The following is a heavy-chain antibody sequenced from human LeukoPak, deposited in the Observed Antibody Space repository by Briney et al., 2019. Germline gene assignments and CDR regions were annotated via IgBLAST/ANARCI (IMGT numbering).Heavy chain of an antibody. CDR2: IYHSGNT. CDR3: ARDTYYYGSGIEN. Sequence: PSGTLSLTCAVSGGSISSSNWWSWVRQPPGKGLEWIGEIYHSGNTNYNPSLKSRVTISVDTSKNQFSLKLSSVTAADTAVYYCARDTYYYGSGIENWGQGTLVTVSS. J-gene: IGHJ4*02. CDR1: GGSISSSNW. V-gene: IGHV4-4*02. D-gene: IGHD3-10*01.